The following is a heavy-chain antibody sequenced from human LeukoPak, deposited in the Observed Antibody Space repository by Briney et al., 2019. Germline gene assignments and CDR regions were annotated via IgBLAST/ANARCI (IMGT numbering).Heavy chain of an antibody. V-gene: IGHV4-39*01. CDR1: SDSISSTSYY. CDR2: IIYSGNT. Sequence: SETLSLTCTASSDSISSTSYYWGWNRQPPGRGLEWIGGIIYSGNTYYNPSLKSRVTISVDTTKNQFSLKLTSVTAADTAVYFCVRHFHGSWYVVDLWGQGTLVTVSS. D-gene: IGHD2-15*01. J-gene: IGHJ5*02. CDR3: VRHFHGSWYVVDL.